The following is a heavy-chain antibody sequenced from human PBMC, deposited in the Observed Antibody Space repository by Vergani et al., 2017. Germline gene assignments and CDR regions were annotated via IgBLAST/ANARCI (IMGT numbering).Heavy chain of an antibody. CDR2: IYPGDSDT. V-gene: IGHV5-51*01. Sequence: EVQLVQSGAEVKKPGESLKISCKGSGYSFTSYWIGWVRQMPGKGLEWMGIIYPGDSDTRYSPSFQGQVTISADKSISTAYLQWSSLKASDTAMYYWARHAKRGCSSTRCYLDYDYYMDVWGKGTTVTVSS. J-gene: IGHJ6*03. CDR1: GYSFTSYW. D-gene: IGHD2-2*01. CDR3: ARHAKRGCSSTRCYLDYDYYMDV.